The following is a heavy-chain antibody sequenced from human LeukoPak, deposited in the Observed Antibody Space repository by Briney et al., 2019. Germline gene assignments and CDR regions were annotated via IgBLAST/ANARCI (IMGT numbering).Heavy chain of an antibody. CDR2: ISAYNGNT. D-gene: IGHD3-10*01. CDR3: ARVGSGPHYYYGMDV. CDR1: GYTFTSYG. J-gene: IGHJ6*02. V-gene: IGHV1-18*01. Sequence: ASVKVSCKASGYTFTSYGIIWVRQAPGQGLEWMGWISAYNGNTNYAQKLQGRVTMTTDTSTSTAYMELRSLRSDDTAVYYCARVGSGPHYYYGMDVWGQGTTVTVSS.